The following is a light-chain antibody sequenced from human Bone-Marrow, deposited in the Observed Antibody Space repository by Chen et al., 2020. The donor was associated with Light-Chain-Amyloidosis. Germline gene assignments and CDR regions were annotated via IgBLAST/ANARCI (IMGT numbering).Light chain of an antibody. CDR2: GDT. CDR1: DLPTKY. J-gene: IGLJ2*01. V-gene: IGLV3-25*03. CDR3: QSADSSGTYAVI. Sequence: SYELTQPPSVSVSPGQTARITCSGDDLPTKYAYWYQQKPGQAPGLVLHGDTERPSGISERFSGSSSGTTATLTISGVQAEDEADYHCQSADSSGTYAVIFGGGTKLTVL.